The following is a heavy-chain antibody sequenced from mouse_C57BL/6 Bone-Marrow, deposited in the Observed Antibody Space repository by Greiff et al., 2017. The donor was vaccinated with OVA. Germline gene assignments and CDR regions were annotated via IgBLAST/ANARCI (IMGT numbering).Heavy chain of an antibody. CDR2: IYPRSGNT. CDR3: ARGEDYLLWYFDY. V-gene: IGHV1-81*01. D-gene: IGHD2-1*01. J-gene: IGHJ2*01. CDR1: GYTFTSYG. Sequence: QVPLPPSGAELARPGASVTLSCKASGYTFTSYGISWVKQSTGQGLEWIGEIYPRSGNTYYNEKFKGKATLTADKSSSTAYMELRSLTSEDSAVYFCARGEDYLLWYFDYWGQGTTLTVSS.